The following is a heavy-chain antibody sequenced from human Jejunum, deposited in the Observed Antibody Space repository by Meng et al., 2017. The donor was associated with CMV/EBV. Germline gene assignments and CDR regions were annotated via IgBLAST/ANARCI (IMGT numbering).Heavy chain of an antibody. V-gene: IGHV1-18*01. CDR3: ARGEGTSYNP. J-gene: IGHJ5*02. CDR2: ISTYNGNT. D-gene: IGHD2-2*01. Sequence: QVHLLQCCPGVKKPEASVRVACKASGYTFISYDINWVRQAPGQGLEWMGWISTYNGNTNYAQNLQGRVTMTTDTSTSTAYMELRSLRSDDTAVYYCARGEGTSYNPWGQGTLVTVSS. CDR1: GYTFISYD.